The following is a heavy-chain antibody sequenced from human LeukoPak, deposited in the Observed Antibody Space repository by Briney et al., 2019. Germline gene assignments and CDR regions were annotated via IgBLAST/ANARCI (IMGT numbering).Heavy chain of an antibody. CDR3: VRGTYQLLRFGPIFYMDV. CDR2: FIPTLGTE. J-gene: IGHJ6*03. Sequence: ASVKDSCKASGGTFSGYAISWVRQSAGQGLEWMGGFIPTLGTEKKGQKFQGRVTITADEYTTTAYMELRSLTSHDTAVYYCVRGTYQLLRFGPIFYMDVWGTGTTITIS. CDR1: GGTFSGYA. D-gene: IGHD2-2*01. V-gene: IGHV1-69*13.